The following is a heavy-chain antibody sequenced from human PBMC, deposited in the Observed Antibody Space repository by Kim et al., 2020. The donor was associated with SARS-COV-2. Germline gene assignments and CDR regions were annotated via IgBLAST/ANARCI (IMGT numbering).Heavy chain of an antibody. CDR3: ARGPYNNYGPHSFDY. J-gene: IGHJ4*02. CDR1: GGTFSSYA. V-gene: IGHV1-69*13. CDR2: IIPIFGTP. D-gene: IGHD4-4*01. Sequence: SVKVSCKASGGTFSSYAISWVRQAPGQGLEWMGGIIPIFGTPHYAQKFQGRVTITADESTSTAYMELSSLRSEDTAVYYCARGPYNNYGPHSFDYWGQGTLVTVSS.